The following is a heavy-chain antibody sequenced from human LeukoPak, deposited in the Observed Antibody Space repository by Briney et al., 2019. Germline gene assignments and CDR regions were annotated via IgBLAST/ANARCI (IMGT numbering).Heavy chain of an antibody. V-gene: IGHV4-34*01. Sequence: SETLSLTRAVYGGSFSGYYWSWIRQPPGKGLEWIGEINHSGSTNYNPSLKSRVTISVDTSKNQFSLKLSSVTAADTAVYYCARGRRYCSSTSCYVVFDYWGQGTLVTVSS. CDR3: ARGRRYCSSTSCYVVFDY. J-gene: IGHJ4*02. CDR2: INHSGST. D-gene: IGHD2-2*01. CDR1: GGSFSGYY.